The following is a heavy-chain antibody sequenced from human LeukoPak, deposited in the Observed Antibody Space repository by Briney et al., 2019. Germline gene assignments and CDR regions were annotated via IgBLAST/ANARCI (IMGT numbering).Heavy chain of an antibody. CDR3: VGLSECYYGSGGETIDY. D-gene: IGHD3-10*01. Sequence: SETLSLTCAVYGGSFSGYYWSWIRQPPGKGLEWIGEINHSGSTNYNPSLKSRVTISVDTSKNQFSLKLSSVTAADTAVYYCVGLSECYYGSGGETIDYWGQGTLVTVSS. CDR2: INHSGST. J-gene: IGHJ4*02. CDR1: GGSFSGYY. V-gene: IGHV4-34*01.